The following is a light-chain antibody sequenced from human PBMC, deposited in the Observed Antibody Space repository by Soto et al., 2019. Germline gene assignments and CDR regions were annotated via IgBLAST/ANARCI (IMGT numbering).Light chain of an antibody. Sequence: EIVLTQSPGTLSLSPGERATLSCRASQSVSTTYLTWYQQKPGQAPRLLIYGTSSRATGIPDRFRGSGSGTDFTLTISRLEPEDFAVYYCQQYGRTFGQGTKVDIK. CDR1: QSVSTTY. V-gene: IGKV3-20*01. CDR2: GTS. CDR3: QQYGRT. J-gene: IGKJ1*01.